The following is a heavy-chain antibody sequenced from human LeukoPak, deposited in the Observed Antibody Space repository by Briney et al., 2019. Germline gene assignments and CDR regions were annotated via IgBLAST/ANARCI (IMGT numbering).Heavy chain of an antibody. CDR3: AKAKYGNNHYYYYMDV. CDR2: ISGSGGST. J-gene: IGHJ6*03. CDR1: GFTFSSYA. D-gene: IGHD1-14*01. Sequence: GGSLRLSCAASGFTFSSYAMSWVRQAPGKGLEWVSAISGSGGSTYYADSVKGRFTISRDNSKNTLYLQMNSLRAEDTAVYYCAKAKYGNNHYYYYMDVWGKGTTVTASS. V-gene: IGHV3-23*01.